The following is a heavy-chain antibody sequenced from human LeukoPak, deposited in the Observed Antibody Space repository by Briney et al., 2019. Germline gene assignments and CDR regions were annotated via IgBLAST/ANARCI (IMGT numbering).Heavy chain of an antibody. CDR2: ISAYNDNT. V-gene: IGHV1-18*01. CDR1: GYTFTNYD. J-gene: IGHJ4*02. Sequence: ASVKVSCKASGYTFTNYDISWVRQAPGQGLEWMGWISAYNDNTNYAQKLQGRVTMTTDTSTSTAYMELRSLRSDDTAVYYCAREHSGSYSQPLDYFDYWGPGTLVTVSS. D-gene: IGHD1-26*01. CDR3: AREHSGSYSQPLDYFDY.